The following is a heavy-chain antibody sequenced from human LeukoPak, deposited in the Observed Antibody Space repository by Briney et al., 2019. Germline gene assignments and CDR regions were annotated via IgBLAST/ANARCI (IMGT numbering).Heavy chain of an antibody. CDR1: GFTFSSYG. Sequence: GRSLRLSCAASGFTFSSYGMHWVRQAPGEGLEWVAVISYDGSNKYYADSVKGRFTISRDNSKNTLYLQMNSLRAEDTAVYYCAKEADSGDNYFDYWGQGTLVTVSS. V-gene: IGHV3-30*18. J-gene: IGHJ4*02. CDR3: AKEADSGDNYFDY. CDR2: ISYDGSNK. D-gene: IGHD2-15*01.